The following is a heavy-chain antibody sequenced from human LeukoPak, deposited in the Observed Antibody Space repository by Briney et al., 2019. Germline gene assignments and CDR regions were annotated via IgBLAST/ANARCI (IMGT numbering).Heavy chain of an antibody. D-gene: IGHD1-20*01. CDR3: ARLGITGMTQFDY. J-gene: IGHJ4*02. CDR2: IYYSGST. V-gene: IGHV4-39*01. CDR1: GGSISSGGYY. Sequence: SETLSLTCTVSGGSISSGGYYWSWIRQPPGKGLEWIGSIYYSGSTYYNPSLKSRVTISVDTSKNQFSLKLNSVTAADTAVYYCARLGITGMTQFDYWGQGTLVTVSS.